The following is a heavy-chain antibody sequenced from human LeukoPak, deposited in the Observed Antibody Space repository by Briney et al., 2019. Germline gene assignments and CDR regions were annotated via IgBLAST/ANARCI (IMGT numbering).Heavy chain of an antibody. D-gene: IGHD2-15*01. Sequence: GGSLRLSCAASGLTFSRYSMNWVRQPPGKGLEWVSSISASGSHIYYADSVKGRFSISRDSARNSVYVQMSSLRAEDTAVYYCARGPQFCSGGSCFGYYFDYWGQGALVTVSS. CDR3: ARGPQFCSGGSCFGYYFDY. J-gene: IGHJ4*02. V-gene: IGHV3-21*01. CDR1: GLTFSRYS. CDR2: ISASGSHI.